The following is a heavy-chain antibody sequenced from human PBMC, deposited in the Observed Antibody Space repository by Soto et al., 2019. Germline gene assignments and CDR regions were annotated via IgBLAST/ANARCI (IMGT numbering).Heavy chain of an antibody. D-gene: IGHD2-2*02. V-gene: IGHV3-74*01. CDR3: ARQGSKWAAIRLAGDN. J-gene: IGHJ4*02. Sequence: EVQLVESGGGLVQPGGSLRLSCAASGVGFSGYWMHWVRQTPGKGLVWVSRINSDGSGTSYADSVKGRFTISRDNAKNTLYLLLTSLRDEDTAVYHCARQGSKWAAIRLAGDNWGQGALLTVPP. CDR1: GVGFSGYW. CDR2: INSDGSGT.